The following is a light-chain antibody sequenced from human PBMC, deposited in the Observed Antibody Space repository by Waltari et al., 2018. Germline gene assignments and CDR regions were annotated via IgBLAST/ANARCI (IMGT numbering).Light chain of an antibody. CDR1: DRDLGSYNY. CDR2: DFS. Sequence: QSAPTQPASVSGSPGQSITISCIGIDRDLGSYNYVSWYRQTPGKAPEVIIYDFSSRPPGVSSRFSGSKSGNTASLTISGLQAEDEGHYYCTSYTTTRLTFGGGTKLTV. CDR3: TSYTTTRLT. V-gene: IGLV2-14*01. J-gene: IGLJ2*01.